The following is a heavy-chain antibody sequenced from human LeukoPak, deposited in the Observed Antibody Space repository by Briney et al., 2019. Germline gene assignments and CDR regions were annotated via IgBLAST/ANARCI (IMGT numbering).Heavy chain of an antibody. CDR3: VSGSYLNFDY. CDR2: FDPEDGET. J-gene: IGHJ4*02. D-gene: IGHD3-10*01. V-gene: IGHV1-24*01. Sequence: ASVKVSCKVSGYTLTELSMHWVRQAPGKRLEWMGGFDPEDGETIYAQKFQGRVTMTEDTSTDTAYMELSSLRSEDTAVYYCVSGSYLNFDYWGQGTLVTVSS. CDR1: GYTLTELS.